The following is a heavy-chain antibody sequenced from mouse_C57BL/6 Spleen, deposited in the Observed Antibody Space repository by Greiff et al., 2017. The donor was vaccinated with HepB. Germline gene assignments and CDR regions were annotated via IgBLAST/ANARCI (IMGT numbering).Heavy chain of an antibody. V-gene: IGHV4-1*01. CDR2: INPDSSTI. D-gene: IGHD1-1*01. CDR1: AVDFSRYW. J-gene: IGHJ1*03. Sequence: SAAAVDFSRYWMSWVRRAPGKGLEWIGEINPDSSTINYAPSLKDKFIISRDNAKNTLYLQMSKVRSEDTALYYCASSYPWYFDVWGTGTTVTVSS. CDR3: ASSYPWYFDV.